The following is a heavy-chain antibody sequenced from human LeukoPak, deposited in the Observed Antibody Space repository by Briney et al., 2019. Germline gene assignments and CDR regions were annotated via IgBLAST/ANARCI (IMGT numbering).Heavy chain of an antibody. D-gene: IGHD2-2*01. CDR1: GFTFDDYA. V-gene: IGHV3-9*01. J-gene: IGHJ4*02. CDR2: ISWNSGSI. Sequence: GGSLRRSCAASGFTFDDYAMHWVRQAPGKGLEWVSGISWNSGSIGYADSVKGRFTISRDNAKNSLYLQMNSLRAEDTALYYCAKAEGVDIVVVPAAITPFDYWGQGTLVTVSS. CDR3: AKAEGVDIVVVPAAITPFDY.